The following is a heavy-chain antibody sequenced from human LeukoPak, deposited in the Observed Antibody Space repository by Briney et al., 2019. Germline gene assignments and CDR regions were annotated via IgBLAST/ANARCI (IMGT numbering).Heavy chain of an antibody. V-gene: IGHV4-34*01. D-gene: IGHD4/OR15-4a*01. CDR1: GGSFSGYY. CDR2: INHSGST. CDR3: ARVLRNYYYGMDV. J-gene: IGHJ6*02. Sequence: SETLSLTCAVYGGSFSGYYWSWIRQPPGKGLEWIGEINHSGSTNYNPSLKSRVTISVDTSKNQFSLKLSSVTAADTAVYYCARVLRNYYYGMDVWGQGTTVTVSS.